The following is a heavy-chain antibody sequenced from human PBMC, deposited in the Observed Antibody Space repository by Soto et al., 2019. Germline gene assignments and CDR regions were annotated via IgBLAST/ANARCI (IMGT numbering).Heavy chain of an antibody. J-gene: IGHJ6*02. CDR2: ISGSGGSI. V-gene: IGHV3-23*01. Sequence: PGGSLRLSCAASGFTFSSYAMSWVRQAPGKGLEWVSAISGSGGSIYYADSVKGRFTISRDNAKNSLYLQMNSLRAEDSAVYYCARWGDGYNYIHSYYYGMDVWGQGTTVTVSS. CDR1: GFTFSSYA. CDR3: ARWGDGYNYIHSYYYGMDV. D-gene: IGHD5-12*01.